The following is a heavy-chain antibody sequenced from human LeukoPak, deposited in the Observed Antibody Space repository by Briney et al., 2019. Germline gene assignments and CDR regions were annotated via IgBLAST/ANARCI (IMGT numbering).Heavy chain of an antibody. J-gene: IGHJ3*02. Sequence: GGSLRLSCAASGFTFSTYAMSWVRRTPGKGLEYVSIIGGNGVSTHYATSVKGRFTISRDNSKNTLYLQMGSLRAEDMAVYYCAKDASRGYSYGSYAFDIWGQGTMVTVSS. CDR3: AKDASRGYSYGSYAFDI. V-gene: IGHV3-64*01. D-gene: IGHD5-18*01. CDR2: IGGNGVST. CDR1: GFTFSTYA.